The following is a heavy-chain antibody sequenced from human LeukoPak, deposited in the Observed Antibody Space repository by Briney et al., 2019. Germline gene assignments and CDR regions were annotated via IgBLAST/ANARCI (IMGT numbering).Heavy chain of an antibody. CDR3: ASLYGSGSYYNSNYYYYYMDV. Sequence: GGPLRLSCAASGFTFSSYAMHWVRQAPGKGLEWVAVISYDGSNKYYADSVKGRFTISRDNSKNTLYLQMNSLRAEDTAVYYCASLYGSGSYYNSNYYYYYMDVWGKGTTVTVSS. D-gene: IGHD3-10*01. V-gene: IGHV3-30*01. CDR2: ISYDGSNK. J-gene: IGHJ6*03. CDR1: GFTFSSYA.